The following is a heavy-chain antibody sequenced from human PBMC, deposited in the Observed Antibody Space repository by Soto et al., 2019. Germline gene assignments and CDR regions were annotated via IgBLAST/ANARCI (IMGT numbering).Heavy chain of an antibody. CDR3: ATGYYGSGSYYNGTYYYYGMDV. CDR1: GYTFTSYY. Sequence: ASVKVSCKASGYTFTSYYMHWVRQAPGQGLEWMGIINPSGGSTSYAQKFQGRVTMTTDASTSTAYMELSSLRSEDTAVYYCATGYYGSGSYYNGTYYYYGMDVWGQGTTVTVSS. J-gene: IGHJ6*02. D-gene: IGHD3-10*01. V-gene: IGHV1-46*01. CDR2: INPSGGST.